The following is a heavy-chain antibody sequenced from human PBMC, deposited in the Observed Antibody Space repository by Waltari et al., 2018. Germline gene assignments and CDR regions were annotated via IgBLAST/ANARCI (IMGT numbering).Heavy chain of an antibody. V-gene: IGHV4-4*07. CDR2: IYTSGST. J-gene: IGHJ3*02. Sequence: QVQLQESGPGLVKPSETLYLTCTVSGGSISSYYWSWIRQPAGKGLEWIGRIYTSGSTNYNPSLKSRVTMSVDTSKNQFSLKLSSVTAADTAVYYCAREPLPDSSGPRGFDIWGQGTMVTVSS. CDR3: AREPLPDSSGPRGFDI. CDR1: GGSISSYY. D-gene: IGHD3-22*01.